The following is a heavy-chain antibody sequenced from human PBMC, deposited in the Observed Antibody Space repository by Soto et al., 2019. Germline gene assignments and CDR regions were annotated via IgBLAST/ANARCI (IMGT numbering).Heavy chain of an antibody. D-gene: IGHD3-3*01. CDR3: ARGAYYDFWSGYYTTGGYYYGMDV. CDR1: GYTFTSYG. J-gene: IGHJ6*02. Sequence: QVQLVQSGAEVKKPGASVKVSCKASGYTFTSYGISWVRQAPGQGLEWMGWISAYNGNTNYAQKLQGRVTMTTDTSTSTAYMELRSLRSDDTAGYYCARGAYYDFWSGYYTTGGYYYGMDVWGQGTTVTVSS. CDR2: ISAYNGNT. V-gene: IGHV1-18*01.